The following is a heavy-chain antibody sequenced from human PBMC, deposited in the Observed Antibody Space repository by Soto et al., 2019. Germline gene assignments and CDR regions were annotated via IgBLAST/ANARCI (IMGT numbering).Heavy chain of an antibody. J-gene: IGHJ3*02. Sequence: GESLKISCKCSGYSFTSYWIGWVRQMPGKGLEWMGIIYPGDSDTRYSPSFQGQVTISADKSISTAYLQWSSLKASDTAMYYCARLGADWSGPTAGAFDIWGQGTMVTVSS. D-gene: IGHD3-3*01. CDR2: IYPGDSDT. CDR3: ARLGADWSGPTAGAFDI. CDR1: GYSFTSYW. V-gene: IGHV5-51*01.